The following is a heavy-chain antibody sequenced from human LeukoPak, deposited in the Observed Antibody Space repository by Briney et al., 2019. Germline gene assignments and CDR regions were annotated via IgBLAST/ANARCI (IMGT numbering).Heavy chain of an antibody. CDR1: GFTFSSYA. V-gene: IGHV3-23*01. CDR3: AKGYGSGSYYNDYYFDY. Sequence: GGPLRLSCAASGFTFSSYAMSWVRQAPGKGLEWVSAISGSGGSTYYADSVKGRFTISRDNSKNTLYLQMNSLRAEDTAVYYCAKGYGSGSYYNDYYFDYWGQGTLVTVSS. CDR2: ISGSGGST. D-gene: IGHD3-10*01. J-gene: IGHJ4*02.